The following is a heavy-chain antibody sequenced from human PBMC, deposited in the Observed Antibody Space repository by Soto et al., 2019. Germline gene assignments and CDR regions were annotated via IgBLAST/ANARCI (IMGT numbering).Heavy chain of an antibody. V-gene: IGHV2-5*02. Sequence: SGPTLVNPTQTLTLTCTFSGFSLRTRGVGVGWIRRPPGKALEWLTIIYWDDDKRYTPSLRSRLTVTKDTSRNQVVLTLTNMEPVDTAIYYCAQQPTSTSAFNFWGPGTMVTVSS. J-gene: IGHJ3*01. CDR1: GFSLRTRGVG. CDR2: IYWDDDK. CDR3: AQQPTSTSAFNF. D-gene: IGHD4-17*01.